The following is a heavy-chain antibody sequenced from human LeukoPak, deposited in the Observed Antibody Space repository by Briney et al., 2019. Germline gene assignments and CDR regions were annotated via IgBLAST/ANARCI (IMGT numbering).Heavy chain of an antibody. D-gene: IGHD2-2*01. CDR3: ARGLVEYCSSTSCFYYYYGMDV. V-gene: IGHV1-8*01. CDR1: GYTFTSYD. J-gene: IGHJ6*02. CDR2: MNPNSGNM. Sequence: ASGKVSCKASGYTFTSYDINWVREATGQGLEGMGWMNPNSGNMGYPQKFQGRVTGTRNTSISTAYKELSSLRSEYTAVYYYARGLVEYCSSTSCFYYYYGMDVWGQGTTVTVSS.